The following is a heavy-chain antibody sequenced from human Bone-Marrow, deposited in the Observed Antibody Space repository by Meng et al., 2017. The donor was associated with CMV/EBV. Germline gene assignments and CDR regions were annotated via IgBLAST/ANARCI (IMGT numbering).Heavy chain of an antibody. V-gene: IGHV1-2*02. CDR2: INANTGGT. J-gene: IGHJ4*02. CDR3: ARSMAASIPSDF. Sequence: ASVKVSCKASGYTFTDFYMHWVRQAPGQGLEWMGWINANTGGTNYAQKFQGRVTMTRDTSLSTAYMELSSLRFDDAAVYYCARSMAASIPSDFWGQGTVVTVSS. CDR1: GYTFTDFY. D-gene: IGHD6-13*01.